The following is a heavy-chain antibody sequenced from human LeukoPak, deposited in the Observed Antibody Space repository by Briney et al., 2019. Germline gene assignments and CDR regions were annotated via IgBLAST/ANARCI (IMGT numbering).Heavy chain of an antibody. CDR2: IYYSGST. V-gene: IGHV4-59*01. J-gene: IGHJ4*02. CDR3: ARVMDCSTTSCSHFDY. Sequence: PSETLSLTCTVSGGSISSYYWSWIRQPPGKGLEWIGYIYYSGSTNYNPSLKSRVTISVDRSKNQFSLKVSSATAADTAVYYCARVMDCSTTSCSHFDYWGQGTLVIVSS. D-gene: IGHD2-2*01. CDR1: GGSISSYY.